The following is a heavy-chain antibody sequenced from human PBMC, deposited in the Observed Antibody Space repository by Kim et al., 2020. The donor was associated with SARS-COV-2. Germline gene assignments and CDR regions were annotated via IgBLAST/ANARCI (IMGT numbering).Heavy chain of an antibody. D-gene: IGHD6-19*01. J-gene: IGHJ5*02. Sequence: GGSLRLSCAASGFTFSSSAMSWVRQAPGKGLEWVTSIRNDGSTTYADSVKGRFTISRDISKNTLFLQMNSLRVEDTALYHCAKSSGGWYVDAWGQG. CDR3: AKSSGGWYVDA. CDR2: IRNDGST. CDR1: GFTFSSSA. V-gene: IGHV3-23*01.